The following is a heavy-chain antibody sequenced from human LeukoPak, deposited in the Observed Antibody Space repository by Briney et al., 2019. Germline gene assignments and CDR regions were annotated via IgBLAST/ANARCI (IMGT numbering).Heavy chain of an antibody. CDR1: GYIFTSYG. J-gene: IGHJ6*03. Sequence: ASVKVSCMASGYIFTSYGISWVRQAPGQGLEWMGWISAYNGNTEYAQKFQGRVTMTTDSTTSTAYMELRRLRSDDTALYFCARFDSSSWSFYYMDVWGEGTTVTVSS. D-gene: IGHD6-13*01. CDR2: ISAYNGNT. CDR3: ARFDSSSWSFYYMDV. V-gene: IGHV1-18*01.